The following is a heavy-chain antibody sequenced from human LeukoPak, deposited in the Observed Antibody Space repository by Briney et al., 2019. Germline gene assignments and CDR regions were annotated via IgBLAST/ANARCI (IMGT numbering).Heavy chain of an antibody. CDR2: IYYSRST. CDR3: ARHATTYYYDSSGYYYPYYFDY. CDR1: GGSISSSSYY. V-gene: IGHV4-39*01. J-gene: IGHJ4*02. D-gene: IGHD3-22*01. Sequence: SETLSLTCTVSGGSISSSSYYWGWIRQPPGKGLEWIGSIYYSRSTYYNPSLKSRVTISVDTSKNQFSLKLSSVTAADTAVYYCARHATTYYYDSSGYYYPYYFDYWGQGTLVTVSS.